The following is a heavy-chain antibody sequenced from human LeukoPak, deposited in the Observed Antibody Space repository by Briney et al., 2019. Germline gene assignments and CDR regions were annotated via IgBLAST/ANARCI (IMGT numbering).Heavy chain of an antibody. Sequence: GGSLRLSCAASGFTFSNYAVMWVRQAPGQGLEWVSAITSAGAPRYADSVKGRFTISRDNSKNTLYLQMNSLRAEDTAQYFCARDPNGDYIGAFEFWGQGTGVTASS. CDR3: ARDPNGDYIGAFEF. D-gene: IGHD4-17*01. V-gene: IGHV3-23*01. CDR1: GFTFSNYA. J-gene: IGHJ3*01. CDR2: ITSAGAP.